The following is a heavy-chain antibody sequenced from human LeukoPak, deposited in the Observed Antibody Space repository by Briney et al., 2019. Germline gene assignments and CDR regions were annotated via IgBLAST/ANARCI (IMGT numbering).Heavy chain of an antibody. J-gene: IGHJ4*02. CDR2: ISWNSGSI. Sequence: TGGSLRLSCAASGFTFDDYAMHWVRQAPGKGLEWVSGISWNSGSIGYADSVKGRFTISRDNAKNSLYLQMNSLRAEDMALYYCAKEGGIGWGQGTLVTVSS. D-gene: IGHD2-21*01. CDR3: AKEGGIG. V-gene: IGHV3-9*03. CDR1: GFTFDDYA.